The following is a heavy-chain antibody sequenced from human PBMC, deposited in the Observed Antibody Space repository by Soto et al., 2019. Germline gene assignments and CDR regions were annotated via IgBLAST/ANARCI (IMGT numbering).Heavy chain of an antibody. CDR1: GGTFSNYA. V-gene: IGHV1-69*12. J-gene: IGHJ5*02. CDR2: IIPIFGTA. Sequence: QVQLVQSGAEVKKPGSSVKVSCKASGGTFSNYAISWVRQAPGQGLEWMGGIIPIFGTANYAQKFQGRVTITADESTSTDYMELSSLRSEDTAIYYCAVGSVDIVPTGMKPFDRWGQGTLVTVSS. CDR3: AVGSVDIVPTGMKPFDR. D-gene: IGHD5-12*01.